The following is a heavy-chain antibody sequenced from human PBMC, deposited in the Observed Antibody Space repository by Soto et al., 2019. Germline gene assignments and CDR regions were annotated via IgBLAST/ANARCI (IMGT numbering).Heavy chain of an antibody. CDR2: IVVGSGNT. V-gene: IGHV1-58*01. Sequence: GASVKVSCKASGFTFTSSAVQWVRQARGQRLEWIGWIVVGSGNTNYAQKFQERVTITRDMSTSTAYVELSSLRSEDTAVYYCAADSSGYSLNFDYWGQGTLVTVSS. D-gene: IGHD3-22*01. CDR1: GFTFTSSA. CDR3: AADSSGYSLNFDY. J-gene: IGHJ4*02.